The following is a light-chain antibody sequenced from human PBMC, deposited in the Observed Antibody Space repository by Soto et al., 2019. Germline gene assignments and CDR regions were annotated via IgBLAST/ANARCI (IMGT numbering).Light chain of an antibody. J-gene: IGKJ1*01. CDR2: AAS. CDR1: QGSRNE. Sequence: AIQMTQSPSPLSASIGDRVTITCRASQGSRNESGWYQQKPGKAPILLIYAASSLQSGVPSRFSGSGSGTDFTLTISSLQPEYFATYYCLQDYRYPRTFGQGTKV. V-gene: IGKV1-6*01. CDR3: LQDYRYPRT.